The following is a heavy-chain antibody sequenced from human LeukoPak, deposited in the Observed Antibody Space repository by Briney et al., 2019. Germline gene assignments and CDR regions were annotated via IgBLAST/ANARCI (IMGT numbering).Heavy chain of an antibody. CDR2: ISSTSTYI. J-gene: IGHJ4*02. D-gene: IGHD6-19*01. Sequence: GGSLRLSCAASGFTFSSFTMNWVRQAPGKGLEWVSSISSTSTYIHYADSVKGRFTISRDNAKNSLYLQMNSLRAEDTAIYYCATDRVAGRRPLLELGYWGQGTLVTVSS. CDR1: GFTFSSFT. V-gene: IGHV3-21*04. CDR3: ATDRVAGRRPLLELGY.